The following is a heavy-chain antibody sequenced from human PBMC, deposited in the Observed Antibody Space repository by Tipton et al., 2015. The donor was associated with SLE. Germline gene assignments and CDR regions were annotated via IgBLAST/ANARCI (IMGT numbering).Heavy chain of an antibody. D-gene: IGHD6-19*01. Sequence: TLSLTCAVSGYSISSGYYWGWIRQPPGKGLEWIGYIYYSGSTNYNPSLKSRVTISVDTSKNQFSLKLSSVTAADTAVYYCARETGRYSSGWFDYWGQGTLVTVSS. V-gene: IGHV4-61*01. J-gene: IGHJ4*02. CDR3: ARETGRYSSGWFDY. CDR1: GYSISSGYY. CDR2: IYYSGST.